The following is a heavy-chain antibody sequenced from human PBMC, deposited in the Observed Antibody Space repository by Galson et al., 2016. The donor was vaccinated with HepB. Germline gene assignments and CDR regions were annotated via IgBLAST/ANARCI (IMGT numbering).Heavy chain of an antibody. CDR1: GFIVSSNY. D-gene: IGHD3-3*01. CDR3: AGISPGDSWSTLPNYCYAMDV. CDR2: IYSGGST. J-gene: IGHJ6*02. V-gene: IGHV3-53*01. Sequence: SLRLSCAGSGFIVSSNYMTWVSVIYSGGSTYYADSVKGRFTMSRDNAKNALYLQMSSLRGEDTAVYYCAGISPGDSWSTLPNYCYAMDVWGQGTTVTVSS.